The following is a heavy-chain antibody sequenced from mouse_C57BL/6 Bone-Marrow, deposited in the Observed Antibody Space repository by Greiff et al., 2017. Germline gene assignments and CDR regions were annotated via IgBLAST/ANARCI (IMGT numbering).Heavy chain of an antibody. CDR3: ASSMFTTAMDY. J-gene: IGHJ4*01. D-gene: IGHD2-2*01. Sequence: QVQLQQPGAELVMPGASVKLSCKASGYTFTSYWMHWVKQRPGQGLEWIGEIDPSDSYTNYNQKFKGKSTLTVDKSSSTAYMKLSSLTSEDSAVYYCASSMFTTAMDYWGQETSVTVSP. CDR2: IDPSDSYT. V-gene: IGHV1-69*01. CDR1: GYTFTSYW.